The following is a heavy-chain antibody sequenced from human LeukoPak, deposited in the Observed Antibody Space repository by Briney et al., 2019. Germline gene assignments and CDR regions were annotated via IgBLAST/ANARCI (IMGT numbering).Heavy chain of an antibody. Sequence: PGGSLRLSCAASGFTFSSYGMHWVRQAPGKGLEWVAVISYDGSNKYYADSVKGRFTISRDNSKNTLYLQMNSLRAEDTAVYYCARDPRGNWNDVPFDYWGQGTLVTVSS. CDR3: ARDPRGNWNDVPFDY. V-gene: IGHV3-30*03. CDR2: ISYDGSNK. J-gene: IGHJ4*02. CDR1: GFTFSSYG. D-gene: IGHD1-1*01.